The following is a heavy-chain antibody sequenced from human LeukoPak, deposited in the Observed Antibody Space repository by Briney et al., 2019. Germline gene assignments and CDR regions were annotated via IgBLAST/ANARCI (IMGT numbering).Heavy chain of an antibody. D-gene: IGHD5-12*01. CDR1: GFTFSDYS. CDR2: ISSSSTFV. CDR3: ARDPDIVAFFDY. V-gene: IGHV3-21*01. J-gene: IGHJ4*02. Sequence: GGSLRLSCAASGFTFSDYSLSWVRQAPGKGLEWVSSISSSSTFVYYADPVKGRFTISRDNTKNSLYLQMNSLRAEDTAVYYCARDPDIVAFFDYWGQGTLVTVSS.